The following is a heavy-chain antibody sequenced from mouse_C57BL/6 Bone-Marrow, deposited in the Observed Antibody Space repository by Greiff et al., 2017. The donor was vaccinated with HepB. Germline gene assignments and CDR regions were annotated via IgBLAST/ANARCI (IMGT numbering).Heavy chain of an antibody. V-gene: IGHV5-6*01. CDR3: ARLISTTVVATGNFDV. Sequence: EVHLVESGGDLVKPGGSLKLSCAASGFTFSSYGMSWVRQTPDKRLEWVATISSGGSYTYYPDSVKGRFTISRDNAKNTLYLQMSSLKSEDTAMYYCARLISTTVVATGNFDVWGTGTTVTVSS. J-gene: IGHJ1*03. CDR2: ISSGGSYT. CDR1: GFTFSSYG. D-gene: IGHD1-1*01.